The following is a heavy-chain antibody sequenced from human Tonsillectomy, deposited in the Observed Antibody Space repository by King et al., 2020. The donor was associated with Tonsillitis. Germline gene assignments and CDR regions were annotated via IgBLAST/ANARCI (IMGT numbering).Heavy chain of an antibody. D-gene: IGHD2-2*01. CDR3: ARDLQYCSSTSCTSGWFDP. Sequence: QLVQSGAEVKKPGSSVKVSCKASGCTFSSYASSWVRQAPGQGLECMGRISPILCVSNYAQKFQGRVTITADKSTSTDELELGSLRSEDTAVYYCARDLQYCSSTSCTSGWFDPWGQGTLVTVSS. J-gene: IGHJ5*02. CDR2: ISPILCVS. V-gene: IGHV1-69*04. CDR1: GCTFSSYA.